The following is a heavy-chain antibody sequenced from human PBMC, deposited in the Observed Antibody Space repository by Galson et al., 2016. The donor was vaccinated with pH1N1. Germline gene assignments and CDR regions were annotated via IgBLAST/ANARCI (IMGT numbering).Heavy chain of an antibody. J-gene: IGHJ4*02. D-gene: IGHD2-2*01. CDR1: GYTFTYYA. CDR3: VRNCSSSSCHVDY. Sequence: SVKVSCKASGYTFTYYAMNWVRQAPGQGLEWMGWINTNTGNPTYAQGFTGRFVFSLDTSVSTAYLQISSLKAEDTAVYYCVRNCSSSSCHVDYWGQGTLVTVSS. V-gene: IGHV7-4-1*02. CDR2: INTNTGNP.